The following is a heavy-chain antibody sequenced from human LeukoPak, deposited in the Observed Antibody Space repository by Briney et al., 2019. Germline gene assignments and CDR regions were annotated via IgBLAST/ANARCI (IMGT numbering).Heavy chain of an antibody. CDR3: ARLTGDSPYNWFDP. D-gene: IGHD7-27*01. Sequence: SQTLSLTCAISGDRVSSNSAAWNWIRQSPSRGLEWLGRTYYRSKWYNDYAVSVKSRITINPDTSKNQFSLQLNSVTPEDTAVYYCARLTGDSPYNWFDPWGQGTLVTVSS. J-gene: IGHJ5*02. V-gene: IGHV6-1*01. CDR1: GDRVSSNSAA. CDR2: TYYRSKWYN.